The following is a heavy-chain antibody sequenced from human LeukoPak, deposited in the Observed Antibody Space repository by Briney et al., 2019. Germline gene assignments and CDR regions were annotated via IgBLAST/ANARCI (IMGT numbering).Heavy chain of an antibody. J-gene: IGHJ4*02. CDR3: ARRRPGSYSDYFDY. D-gene: IGHD1-26*01. CDR1: GFTFSDYY. CDR2: ISSSGSTI. Sequence: GGSLRLSCAASGFTFSDYYMSWIRQAPGKALEWVSYISSSGSTIYYADSVKGRFTISRDNAKNSLYLQMNSLRAEDTAVYYCARRRPGSYSDYFDYWGQGTLVTVSS. V-gene: IGHV3-11*01.